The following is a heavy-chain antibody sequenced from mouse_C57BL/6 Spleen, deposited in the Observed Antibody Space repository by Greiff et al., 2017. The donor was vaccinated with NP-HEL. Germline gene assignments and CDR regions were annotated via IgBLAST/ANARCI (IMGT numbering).Heavy chain of an antibody. CDR1: GYTFTSYW. Sequence: VQLQQPGAELVRPGSSVKLSCKASGYTFTSYWMDWVKQRPGQGLEWIGNIYPSDSETHYNQKFKDKATLTVDKSSSTAYMQLSSLTSEDSAVYYCARLLTAVYWYFDVWGTGTTVTVSS. V-gene: IGHV1-61*01. CDR2: IYPSDSET. J-gene: IGHJ1*03. CDR3: ARLLTAVYWYFDV. D-gene: IGHD1-1*01.